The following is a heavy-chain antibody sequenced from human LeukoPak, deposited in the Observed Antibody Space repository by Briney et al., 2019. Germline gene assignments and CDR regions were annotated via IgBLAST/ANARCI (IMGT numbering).Heavy chain of an antibody. CDR1: GGSFSGYY. D-gene: IGHD2-2*02. CDR3: ARRGRGYCSSTSCYRAGAFDI. CDR2: INHSGST. J-gene: IGHJ3*02. V-gene: IGHV4-34*01. Sequence: SETLSLTCAVYGGSFSGYYWSWIRQPPGKGLEWIGEINHSGSTNYNPALKSRVTISVDTSKNQFSLKLSSVTAADTAVYYCARRGRGYCSSTSCYRAGAFDIWGQGTMVTVSS.